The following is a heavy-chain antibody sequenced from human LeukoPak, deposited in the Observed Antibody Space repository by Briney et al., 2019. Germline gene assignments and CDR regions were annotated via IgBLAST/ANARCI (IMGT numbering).Heavy chain of an antibody. J-gene: IGHJ6*03. CDR3: AKEGGPAPYYYYYMDV. CDR2: ISGSGRST. D-gene: IGHD2-2*01. V-gene: IGHV3-23*01. CDR1: GFTFNNYA. Sequence: PGGSLRLSCAASGFTFNNYAMNWVRQAPGNGLDWVSVISGSGRSTFYADSVKGRFTISRDDSKKMLFLQMNSLRAEDTAIYYCAKEGGPAPYYYYYMDVWGKGSTVTVSS.